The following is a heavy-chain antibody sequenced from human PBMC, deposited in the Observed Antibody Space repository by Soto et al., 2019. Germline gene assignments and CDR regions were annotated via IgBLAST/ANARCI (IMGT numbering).Heavy chain of an antibody. CDR1: GFTFSSYW. CDR2: INSDRSST. D-gene: IGHD1-26*01. CDR3: ARNSGSYQIPHYYGMDV. Sequence: AGGSLRLSCAASGFTFSSYWMHWVRQAPGKGLVWVSRINSDRSSTSYADSVKGRFTISRDNAKNTLYLQMNSLRAEDTAVYYCARNSGSYQIPHYYGMDVWGQGTTVTVSS. V-gene: IGHV3-74*01. J-gene: IGHJ6*02.